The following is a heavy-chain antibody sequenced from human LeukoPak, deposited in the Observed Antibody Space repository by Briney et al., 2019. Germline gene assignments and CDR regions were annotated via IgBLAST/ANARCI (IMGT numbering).Heavy chain of an antibody. CDR3: ASLLPRYDAFDI. D-gene: IGHD2-15*01. CDR1: GGTFSSYA. J-gene: IGHJ3*02. V-gene: IGHV1-69*05. Sequence: ASVKVSCKASGGTFSSYAISWVRQAPGQGLEWMGGIIPIFGTANYAQKFQGRVTITTDESTSTAYMELSSLRSEDTAVYYCASLLPRYDAFDIWGQGTMVTVSS. CDR2: IIPIFGTA.